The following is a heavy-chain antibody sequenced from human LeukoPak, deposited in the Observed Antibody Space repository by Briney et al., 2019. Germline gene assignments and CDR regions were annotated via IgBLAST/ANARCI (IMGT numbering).Heavy chain of an antibody. D-gene: IGHD3-3*01. CDR1: GFTFSSYW. CDR3: ARGFEDYDFWSGYYTLLGFDY. J-gene: IGHJ4*02. CDR2: IKQDGSEK. Sequence: GGSLRLSCAASGFTFSSYWMSWVRQAPGKGLEWVANIKQDGSEKYYVDSVKGRFTISRDNAKNSLYLQMNSLRAEDTAVYYCARGFEDYDFWSGYYTLLGFDYWGQGTLVIVSS. V-gene: IGHV3-7*01.